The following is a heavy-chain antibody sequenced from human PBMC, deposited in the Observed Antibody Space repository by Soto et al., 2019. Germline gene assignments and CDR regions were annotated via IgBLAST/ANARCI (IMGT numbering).Heavy chain of an antibody. J-gene: IGHJ6*03. CDR2: INHSGST. V-gene: IGHV4-34*01. CDR1: GGSFSGYY. CDR3: ASMGDNIAMAVGDYYYYYYMDV. D-gene: IGHD6-19*01. Sequence: PSETLSLTCAVYGGSFSGYYWSWISQPPGKGLEWIGEINHSGSTNYNPSLKSRVTISVDTSKNQFSLKLSSVTAADTAVYYCASMGDNIAMAVGDYYYYYYMDVWGKGTTVTVSS.